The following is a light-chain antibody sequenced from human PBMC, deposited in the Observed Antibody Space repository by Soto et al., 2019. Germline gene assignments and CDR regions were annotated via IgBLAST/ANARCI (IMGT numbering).Light chain of an antibody. J-gene: IGKJ5*01. CDR1: QGISSY. CDR2: AAS. Sequence: DIQLAPSPSFLSASVGDRVTITCRASQGISSYLAWYQQKPGKAPKLLIYAASTLQSGVPSRFSGSGSGTEFTLTISSLQPEDFATYYCQQLNSYPPTFGQGTRLEIK. CDR3: QQLNSYPPT. V-gene: IGKV1-9*01.